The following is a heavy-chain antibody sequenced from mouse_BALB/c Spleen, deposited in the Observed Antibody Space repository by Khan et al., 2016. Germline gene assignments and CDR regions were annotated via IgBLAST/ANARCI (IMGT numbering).Heavy chain of an antibody. V-gene: IGHV3-2*02. CDR3: AGYPWFAY. CDR2: IRYSGDT. Sequence: VQLKESGPGLVKSSQSLSLTCTVTGYSITSDYAWNWIRQFPGNKLEWMGSIRYSGDTSYNPSLKSRISISRDTSKNQFFLQFNSVTTEDTATYYCAGYPWFAYWGQGTLVTVSA. CDR1: GYSITSDYA. J-gene: IGHJ3*01. D-gene: IGHD2-2*01.